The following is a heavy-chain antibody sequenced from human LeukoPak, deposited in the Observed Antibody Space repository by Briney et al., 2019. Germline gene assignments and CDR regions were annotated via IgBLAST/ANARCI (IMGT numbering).Heavy chain of an antibody. CDR2: IKQDGSEK. CDR3: ARVQGGSGPGIFDY. V-gene: IGHV3-7*01. J-gene: IGHJ4*02. D-gene: IGHD6-19*01. Sequence: GGSLRLSCAASGFTFSSYWMSWVRQAPGKGLEWVANIKQDGSEKYYVDSVKGRFTISRDNAKNSLYLQMNSLRAEDTAVYYCARVQGGSGPGIFDYWGQGTLVTVSS. CDR1: GFTFSSYW.